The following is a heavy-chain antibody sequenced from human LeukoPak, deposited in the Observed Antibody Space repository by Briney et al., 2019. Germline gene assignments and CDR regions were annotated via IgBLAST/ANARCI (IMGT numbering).Heavy chain of an antibody. CDR2: ISSSSSYI. CDR3: ARDQLLGYCSGGSCYLSAHDAFDI. D-gene: IGHD2-15*01. CDR1: GFTFSSYT. Sequence: GGSLRLSCAASGFTFSSYTMNWVRQAPGKGLEWVSSISSSSSYIYYADSVKGRFTISRDNAKNSLYLQMNSLRAEDTAVYYCARDQLLGYCSGGSCYLSAHDAFDIWGQGTMVTVSS. J-gene: IGHJ3*02. V-gene: IGHV3-21*01.